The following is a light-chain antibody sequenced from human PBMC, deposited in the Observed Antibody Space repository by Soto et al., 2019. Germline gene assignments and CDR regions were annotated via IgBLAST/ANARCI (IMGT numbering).Light chain of an antibody. CDR3: QHYNSYSEA. CDR1: ESMSNC. CDR2: GAS. J-gene: IGKJ1*01. V-gene: IGKV1-5*01. Sequence: GDRVTDTFRASESMSNCLAWYQQKPGEAPKLLISGASSLQSGVPSRFSGSASGTEFTLTISSLQPDDFATYYCQHYNSYSEAFGQGTKVDIK.